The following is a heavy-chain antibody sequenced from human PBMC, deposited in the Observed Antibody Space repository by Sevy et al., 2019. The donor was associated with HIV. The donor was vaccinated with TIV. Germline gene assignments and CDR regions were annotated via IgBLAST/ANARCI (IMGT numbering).Heavy chain of an antibody. CDR2: ISAYNGNT. CDR1: GYTFTSYG. Sequence: PSVKVSCKASGYTFTSYGISWVRQAPGQGLEWMGWISAYNGNTNYAQKLQGRVTMTTDTSTSTAYMELRSLRSDDTAVYYCARDSLYDSSGYYYNFDYWGQGTLVTVSS. CDR3: ARDSLYDSSGYYYNFDY. D-gene: IGHD3-22*01. J-gene: IGHJ4*02. V-gene: IGHV1-18*04.